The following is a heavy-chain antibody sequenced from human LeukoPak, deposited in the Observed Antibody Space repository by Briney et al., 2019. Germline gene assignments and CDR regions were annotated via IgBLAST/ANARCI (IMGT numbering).Heavy chain of an antibody. V-gene: IGHV3-7*01. CDR3: ARTDYGDYVGY. Sequence: GGSLRLSCAASGFSFSDYYMSWIRQAPGKGLEWVANIKQDGSEKYYVDSVKGRFTISRDNAKNSLYLQMNSLRAEDTAVYYCARTDYGDYVGYWGQGTLVTVSS. D-gene: IGHD4-17*01. CDR2: IKQDGSEK. CDR1: GFSFSDYY. J-gene: IGHJ4*02.